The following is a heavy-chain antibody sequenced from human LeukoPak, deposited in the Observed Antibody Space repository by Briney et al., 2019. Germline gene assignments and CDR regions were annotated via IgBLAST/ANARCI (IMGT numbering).Heavy chain of an antibody. D-gene: IGHD1-26*01. CDR3: ARLRSTDDY. Sequence: GRSLRLPCAASGFTFDDYAMHWVRQAPGKGLEWVSGISWNSGSIGYADSVKGRFTISRDNAKNTLYLQMNSLRTDDTAVYYCARLRSTDDYWGQGTLVTV. CDR2: ISWNSGSI. CDR1: GFTFDDYA. V-gene: IGHV3-9*01. J-gene: IGHJ4*02.